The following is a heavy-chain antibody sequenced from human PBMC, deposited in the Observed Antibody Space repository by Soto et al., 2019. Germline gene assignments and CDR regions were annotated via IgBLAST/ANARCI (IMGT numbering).Heavy chain of an antibody. CDR3: AREKGYISGPKNFDY. D-gene: IGHD5-12*01. J-gene: IGHJ4*02. CDR2: IYDSGSS. CDR1: GASISSGDYF. Sequence: PSETLSLTCTVSGASISSGDYFWSWIRQSPGKGLQWIGYIYDSGSSYYNPSLKSRVTMSVDTSKNQFSLKLSSGTAADTAVYYCAREKGYISGPKNFDYWGQGTLVTVSS. V-gene: IGHV4-30-4*01.